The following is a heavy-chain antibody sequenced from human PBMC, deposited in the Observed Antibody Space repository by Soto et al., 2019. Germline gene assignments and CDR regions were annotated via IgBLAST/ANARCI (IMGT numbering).Heavy chain of an antibody. D-gene: IGHD3-3*01. Sequence: SETLSLTCTVSGGSISSYYWSWIRQPPGKGLEWIGYIYYSGSTNYNPSLKSRVTISVDTSKNQFSLKLSSVTAADTAVYYCARVIYYDFWSGLRGVMPGPYYYYYMDVWGKGTTVTVSS. J-gene: IGHJ6*03. CDR2: IYYSGST. CDR3: ARVIYYDFWSGLRGVMPGPYYYYYMDV. CDR1: GGSISSYY. V-gene: IGHV4-59*01.